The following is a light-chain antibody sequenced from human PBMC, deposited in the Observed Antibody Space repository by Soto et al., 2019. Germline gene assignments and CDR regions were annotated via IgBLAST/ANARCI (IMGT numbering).Light chain of an antibody. CDR1: QSVSSY. V-gene: IGKV3-11*01. Sequence: EIVLTQSPATLSLSPGERATLSCSASQSVSSYLAWYQQKPGQAPRLLIYDASNRATGIPARFSGSGSGTDFALTISSLEPEDFAVYFCQQRSNWPPRISFGQGTRLEMK. CDR2: DAS. J-gene: IGKJ5*01. CDR3: QQRSNWPPRIS.